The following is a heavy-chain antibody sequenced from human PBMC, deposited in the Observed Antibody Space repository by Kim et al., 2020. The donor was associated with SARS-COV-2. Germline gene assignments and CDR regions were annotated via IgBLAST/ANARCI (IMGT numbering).Heavy chain of an antibody. V-gene: IGHV3-33*01. CDR1: GFTFSSYG. Sequence: GGSLRLSCAASGFTFSSYGMHWVRQAPGKGLEWVAVIWYDGSNKYYADSVKGRFTISRDNSKNTLYLQMNSLRAEDTAVYYCARGGKDEDDYDFWSGYLVGWFDPWGQGTLVTVSS. CDR2: IWYDGSNK. CDR3: ARGGKDEDDYDFWSGYLVGWFDP. J-gene: IGHJ5*02. D-gene: IGHD3-3*01.